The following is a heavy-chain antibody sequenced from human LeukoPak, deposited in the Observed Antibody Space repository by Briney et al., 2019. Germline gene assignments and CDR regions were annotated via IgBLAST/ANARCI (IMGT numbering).Heavy chain of an antibody. CDR3: ARGVLYSTDAFDI. CDR2: IEQGGSET. D-gene: IGHD4-11*01. V-gene: IGHV3-7*01. J-gene: IGHJ3*02. Sequence: GGSLRLSCAVSGFTFSSYCMTWVRQAPGKGLEWVANIEQGGSETYYVDSVKGRFAISRDIAKSSLYLQMNSLRAEDTAVYYCARGVLYSTDAFDIWGQGTMVTVSS. CDR1: GFTFSSYC.